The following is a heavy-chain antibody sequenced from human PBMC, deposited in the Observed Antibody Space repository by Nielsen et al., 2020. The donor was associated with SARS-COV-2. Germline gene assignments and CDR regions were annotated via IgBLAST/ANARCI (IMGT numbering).Heavy chain of an antibody. D-gene: IGHD6-19*01. J-gene: IGHJ6*02. Sequence: GGSLRLSCAASGFTFSSYGMHWVRQAPGKGLEWVAVISYDGSNKYYADSVKGRFTISRDNSKNTLYLQMNSLRAEDTAVYYCAKDVAVAGASWGYYYGMDVWGQGTTVTVSS. CDR3: AKDVAVAGASWGYYYGMDV. CDR1: GFTFSSYG. V-gene: IGHV3-30*18. CDR2: ISYDGSNK.